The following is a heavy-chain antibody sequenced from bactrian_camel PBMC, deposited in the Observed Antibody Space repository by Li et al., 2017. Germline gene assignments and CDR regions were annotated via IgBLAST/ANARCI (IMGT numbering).Heavy chain of an antibody. CDR1: GFTFSESW. Sequence: HVQLVESGGGLVQPGGSIKLSCRASGFTFSESWMYWVRLAPGKEIEGVAAIDSDGHTNYGDSVKGRFTISHDNAKNSVDLQMNSLKPDDTAVYYCAATGQMLSVAGCRTQGTQVTVS. CDR2: IDSDGHT. J-gene: IGHJ4*01. V-gene: IGHV3S26*01. D-gene: IGHD1*01.